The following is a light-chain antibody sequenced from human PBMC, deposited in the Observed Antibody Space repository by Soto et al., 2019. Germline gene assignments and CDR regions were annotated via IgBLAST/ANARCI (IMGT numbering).Light chain of an antibody. CDR1: QMISTW. CDR2: DAY. Sequence: DIQMTQSPSTLSASVGDGVTITGRASQMISTWLAWYQQKPGKAPKLLISDAYSLESGVTSRFSGSGSGTEFILTISSLQPDDFATYYCQQYDSYSWTFDQGTKVEIK. J-gene: IGKJ1*01. CDR3: QQYDSYSWT. V-gene: IGKV1-5*01.